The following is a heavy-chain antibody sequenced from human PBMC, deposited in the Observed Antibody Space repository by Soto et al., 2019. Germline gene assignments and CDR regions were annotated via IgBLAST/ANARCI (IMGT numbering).Heavy chain of an antibody. CDR2: ISAYNGNT. CDR1: GYTFTSYG. D-gene: IGHD4-17*01. CDR3: ARAIGGFGDYGDDVADYYYYYYMDV. J-gene: IGHJ6*03. V-gene: IGHV1-18*01. Sequence: QVQLVQSGAEVKKPGASVKVSCKASGYTFTSYGISWVRQAPGQGLEWMGWISAYNGNTNYAQKLQGRVTMTTDTSPSTVYMELRSLRSDDTAVYYCARAIGGFGDYGDDVADYYYYYYMDVWGKGTTVAVSS.